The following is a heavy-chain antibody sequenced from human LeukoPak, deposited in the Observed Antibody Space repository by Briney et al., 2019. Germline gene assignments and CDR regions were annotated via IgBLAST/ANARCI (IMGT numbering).Heavy chain of an antibody. Sequence: GESLKISCKGSGYSFTNYWIGWVRQAPGQGLEWMGIINPSGGSTSYAQKFQGRVTMTRDTSTSTVYMELSSLRSEDTAVYYCARDCFSCHDDAFDIWGQGTMVTVSS. V-gene: IGHV1-46*01. CDR3: ARDCFSCHDDAFDI. CDR1: GYSFTNYW. D-gene: IGHD2-2*01. CDR2: INPSGGST. J-gene: IGHJ3*02.